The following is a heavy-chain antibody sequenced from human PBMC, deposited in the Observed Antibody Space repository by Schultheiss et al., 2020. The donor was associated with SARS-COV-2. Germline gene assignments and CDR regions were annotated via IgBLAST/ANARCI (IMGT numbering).Heavy chain of an antibody. CDR2: MSHSGST. Sequence: SETLSLTCAVSGGSISSGGYYWGWIRQPPGKGLEWIGSMSHSGSTYYNPSLKSRVSISGDSSKNQFSLKLSSVTAADTAVYYCLSHFYERTGYSGYWGQGTLVTVSS. V-gene: IGHV4-39*07. D-gene: IGHD3-22*01. J-gene: IGHJ4*02. CDR3: LSHFYERTGYSGY. CDR1: GGSISSGGYY.